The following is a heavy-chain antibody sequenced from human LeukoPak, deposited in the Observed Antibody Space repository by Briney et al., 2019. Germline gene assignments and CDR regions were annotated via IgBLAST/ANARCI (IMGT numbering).Heavy chain of an antibody. J-gene: IGHJ4*02. V-gene: IGHV1-18*01. CDR3: ARDFHSSGYYHYFHY. CDR2: ISGYNGNT. Sequence: ASVKVSCKASGYTFTSYGISWVRQAPGQALEWMGWISGYNGNTNYAQKLQGRVTMTTDTSTSTAYMALRSLRSDDTAVYYCARDFHSSGYYHYFHYWGQGTLVTVSS. D-gene: IGHD3-22*01. CDR1: GYTFTSYG.